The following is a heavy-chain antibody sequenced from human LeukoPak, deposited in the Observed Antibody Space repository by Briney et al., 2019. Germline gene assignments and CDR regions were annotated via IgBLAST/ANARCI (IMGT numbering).Heavy chain of an antibody. CDR3: ARGRGYYYDSSGYWP. V-gene: IGHV4-34*01. Sequence: KPSETLSLTCAVYGGSFSGYYWSWIRQPPGKGLEWIGEINHSGSTNYNPSLKSRVTISVDTSKNQFSLKLSSVTAADTAVYYCARGRGYYYDSSGYWPWGQGTLVTVSS. CDR1: GGSFSGYY. CDR2: INHSGST. D-gene: IGHD3-22*01. J-gene: IGHJ4*02.